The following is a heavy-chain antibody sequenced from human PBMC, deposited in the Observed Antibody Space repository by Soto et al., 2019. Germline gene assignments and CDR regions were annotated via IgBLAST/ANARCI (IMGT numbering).Heavy chain of an antibody. Sequence: QVQLVQSGAEVKKPGSSVKVSCKASGGTFSSYAISWVRQAPGQGLEWMGGIIPIFGTANYAQKFQGRVTITADESTSTAYMDLSSLRSEDTAVYYCARRERYYYDSSGYHPFDYWGQGTLVTVSS. D-gene: IGHD3-22*01. V-gene: IGHV1-69*01. CDR2: IIPIFGTA. J-gene: IGHJ4*02. CDR1: GGTFSSYA. CDR3: ARRERYYYDSSGYHPFDY.